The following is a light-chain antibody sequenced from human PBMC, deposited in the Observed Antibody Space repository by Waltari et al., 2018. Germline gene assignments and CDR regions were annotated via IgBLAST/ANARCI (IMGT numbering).Light chain of an antibody. V-gene: IGKV3-20*01. CDR1: QSVGRA. CDR2: GAS. J-gene: IGKJ1*01. Sequence: EIVLTQSTGTLSLSLGERATLSCRASQSVGRALTWYQQKPGQAPRLLIYGASTRAPGIPDRFSGSGSGTDFSLTISRLEPDDFAVYFCQHYLRLPVTFGQGTTVEI. CDR3: QHYLRLPVT.